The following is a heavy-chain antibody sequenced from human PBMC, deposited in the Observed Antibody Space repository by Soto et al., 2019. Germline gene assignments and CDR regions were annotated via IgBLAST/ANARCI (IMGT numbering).Heavy chain of an antibody. J-gene: IGHJ5*02. CDR3: XXXXXXXXXXFNWFDP. V-gene: IGHV1-8*01. CDR2: MDPDSGKT. Sequence: QVQLVQSGAEVKKPGASVKVSCKASGYTFTSHKINWVRQATGQGLEWMGWMDPDSGKTAYVQKFQGRVTMTRNTXXGXXXXXXXXXXXXXXXXXXXXXXXXXXXXXFNWFDPWGQGTLVNVSS. CDR1: GYTFTSHK.